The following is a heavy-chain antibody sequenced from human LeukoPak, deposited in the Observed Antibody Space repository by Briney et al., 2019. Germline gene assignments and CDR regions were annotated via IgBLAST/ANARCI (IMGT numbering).Heavy chain of an antibody. J-gene: IGHJ4*02. D-gene: IGHD5-12*01. CDR3: ASDIVATSTQVGGYY. Sequence: ASVKVSCKASGYTFTSYGISWVRQAPGQGLEWMGWISAYNGNTNYAQKLQGRVTMTTDTSTSTAYMELRSLRSDDTAVYYCASDIVATSTQVGGYYWGQGTLVTVSS. V-gene: IGHV1-18*01. CDR2: ISAYNGNT. CDR1: GYTFTSYG.